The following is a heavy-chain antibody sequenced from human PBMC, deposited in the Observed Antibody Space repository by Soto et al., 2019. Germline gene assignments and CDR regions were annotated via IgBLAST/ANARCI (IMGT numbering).Heavy chain of an antibody. CDR3: ARLNGYCVSTGCHGYYGMDV. CDR2: IYSTENT. Sequence: QLQLQGSGPGLVKPSETLSLTCTVSGGSVSSNSYSWGWIRQSPGKGLEWIGIIYSTENTYYHPPLLSRATISTATSMNAFSLRLRPVTAADTAVYYCARLNGYCVSTGCHGYYGMDVWGQGTTVTVSS. CDR1: GGSVSSNSYS. V-gene: IGHV4-39*01. D-gene: IGHD2-2*03. J-gene: IGHJ6*02.